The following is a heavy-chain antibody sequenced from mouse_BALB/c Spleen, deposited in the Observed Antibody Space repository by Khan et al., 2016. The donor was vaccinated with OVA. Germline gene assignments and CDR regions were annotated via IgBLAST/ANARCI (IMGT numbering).Heavy chain of an antibody. CDR2: ISGDSSTI. D-gene: IGHD1-1*01. J-gene: IGHJ2*01. CDR1: GFTFSSYG. V-gene: IGHV5-17*02. Sequence: EVELVESGGGLVQPGGSRKLSCAASGFTFSSYGMHWVRQAPEKGLEWVAYISGDSSTIYYADTVKGRFTISSDNPKNPLFLQMTSLMSEDTAMYYCATSYYYGYYFDYWGPGTTLTVSS. CDR3: ATSYYYGYYFDY.